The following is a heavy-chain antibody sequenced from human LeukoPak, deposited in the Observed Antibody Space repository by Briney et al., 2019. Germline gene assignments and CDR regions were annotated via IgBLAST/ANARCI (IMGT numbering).Heavy chain of an antibody. CDR3: ARQGILTGTAYFDY. CDR1: GYILTSYW. D-gene: IGHD1-20*01. J-gene: IGHJ4*02. V-gene: IGHV5-51*01. CDR2: IYPGDSDT. Sequence: GEPLKISCKASGYILTSYWIGWVRQMPGKGLEWMGFIYPGDSDTRYSPSFQGQVTISADKSISTAYLQWSSLKASDTAMYYCARQGILTGTAYFDYWGQGTLVTVSS.